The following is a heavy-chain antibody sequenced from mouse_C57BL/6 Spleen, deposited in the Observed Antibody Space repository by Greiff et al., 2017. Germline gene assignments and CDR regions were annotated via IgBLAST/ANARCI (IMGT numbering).Heavy chain of an antibody. CDR1: GFTFSSYA. CDR3: ARSYGSSYAMDY. CDR2: ISDGGSYT. D-gene: IGHD1-1*01. Sequence: EVQVVESGGGLVKPGGSLKLSCAASGFTFSSYAMSWVRQTPEKRLEWVATISDGGSYTYYPDNVKGRFTISRDNAKNNLYLQMSHLKSEDTAMYYCARSYGSSYAMDYWGQGTSGTVSS. J-gene: IGHJ4*01. V-gene: IGHV5-4*01.